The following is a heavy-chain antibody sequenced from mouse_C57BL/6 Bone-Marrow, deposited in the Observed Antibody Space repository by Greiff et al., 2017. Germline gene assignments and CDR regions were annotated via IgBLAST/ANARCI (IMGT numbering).Heavy chain of an antibody. CDR2: IYPRSGNT. J-gene: IGHJ3*01. Sequence: QVQLKQSGAELARPGASVKLSCKASGYTFTSYGISWVKQRTGQGLEWIGEIYPRSGNTYYNEKFKGKATLTADKSSSTAYMELRSLTSEDSAVYFCARLGGNLFAYGGQGTLVTVSA. V-gene: IGHV1-81*01. CDR3: ARLGGNLFAY. D-gene: IGHD2-1*01. CDR1: GYTFTSYG.